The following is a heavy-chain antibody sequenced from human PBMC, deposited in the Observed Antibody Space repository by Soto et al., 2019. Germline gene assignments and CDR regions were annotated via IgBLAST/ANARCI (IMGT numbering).Heavy chain of an antibody. CDR2: IFGGGNT. J-gene: IGHJ4*02. D-gene: IGHD1-26*01. V-gene: IGHV3-66*01. Sequence: GGSLRLSCAASGFSVSRNYMSWVRQAPGKGLEWLSVIFGGGNTLYASSVKGRFTISRDNSKNTLHLQMNSLGVEDTGVYYCVRDDGTSPYDYWGRGALVTVSS. CDR3: VRDDGTSPYDY. CDR1: GFSVSRNY.